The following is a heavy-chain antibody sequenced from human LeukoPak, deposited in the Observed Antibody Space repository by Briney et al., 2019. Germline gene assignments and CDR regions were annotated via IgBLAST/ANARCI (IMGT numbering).Heavy chain of an antibody. J-gene: IGHJ5*02. CDR2: ISADNGDT. D-gene: IGHD2-15*01. CDR3: ARDWDCSGGACRDCFDP. CDR1: GYTFTNYG. V-gene: IGHV1-18*01. Sequence: ASVTVSCKASGYTFTNYGISWVRQAPGQGLESMGWISADNGDTSYAQNLQDRVTMTTDTSTSTVYMELRSLRSDDTAVYYCARDWDCSGGACRDCFDPWGQGTLVTVSS.